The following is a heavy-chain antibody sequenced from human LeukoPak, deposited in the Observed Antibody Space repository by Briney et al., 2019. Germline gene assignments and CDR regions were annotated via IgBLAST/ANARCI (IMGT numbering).Heavy chain of an antibody. CDR2: ISGSGGTT. CDR3: ARVRRDASPGGYFDY. V-gene: IGHV3-23*01. CDR1: GFTFSSFA. J-gene: IGHJ4*02. D-gene: IGHD2-15*01. Sequence: GGSLRLSCVPSGFTFSSFAMTWVRQAPGKGLEWVSSISGSGGTTYYADSIKGRFTISRDSSKNMLYLQMNSLRAEDTAVYYCARVRRDASPGGYFDYWGQGTLVTVSS.